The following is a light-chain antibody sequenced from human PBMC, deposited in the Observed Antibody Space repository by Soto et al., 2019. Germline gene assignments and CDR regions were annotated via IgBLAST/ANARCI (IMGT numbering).Light chain of an antibody. CDR1: SSDVGHYNY. CDR3: CSYAGSYGV. Sequence: QSALTQPRSVSGSPGQSVTISCTGSSSDVGHYNYVSWYQQHPGKAPKLIIYDVTKRPSGVPDRFSGSKSGNTASLTISGLQAEDEADYSCCSYAGSYGVFGGGTKLTVL. J-gene: IGLJ2*01. CDR2: DVT. V-gene: IGLV2-11*01.